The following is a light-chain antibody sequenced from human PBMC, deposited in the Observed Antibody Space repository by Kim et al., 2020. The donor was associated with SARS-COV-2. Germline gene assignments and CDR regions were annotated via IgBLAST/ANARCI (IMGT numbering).Light chain of an antibody. V-gene: IGKV3-11*01. CDR3: QQRTNWPPL. J-gene: IGKJ4*01. CDR1: QSVSSY. Sequence: LSPGERATLSCRASQSVSSYLAWYQQKPGQAPRLLSYDASNTATGIPARFSGCGSGTDFTLTISSLEPEDFAVYYCQQRTNWPPLFGGGTKVDIK. CDR2: DAS.